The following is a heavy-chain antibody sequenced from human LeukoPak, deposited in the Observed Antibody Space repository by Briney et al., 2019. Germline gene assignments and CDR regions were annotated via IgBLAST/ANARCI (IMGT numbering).Heavy chain of an antibody. CDR3: ARHPVAATGWFDP. Sequence: KAGESLKISCKGSGYSFTSYWIGWVRQMPGKGLEWRGIIYPGDSDTRYTPSFQGQVTISADKSISTAYLQWSSLKASDTAMYYCARHPVAATGWFDPWGQGTLVTLSS. V-gene: IGHV5-51*01. CDR2: IYPGDSDT. CDR1: GYSFTSYW. J-gene: IGHJ5*02. D-gene: IGHD2-15*01.